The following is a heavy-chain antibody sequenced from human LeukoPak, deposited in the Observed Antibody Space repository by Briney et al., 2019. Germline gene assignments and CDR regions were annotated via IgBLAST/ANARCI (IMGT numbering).Heavy chain of an antibody. CDR3: ARGPNSNWSGLDF. V-gene: IGHV3-30*03. Sequence: GGSLRLSCVASGFTFNNYGMHWVRQAPGKGLEWVAVMSYDGSNTYHIDSVKGRFTVSRDNAKNTLYLQVNNLRAEDTAVYYCARGPNSNWSGLDFWGQGTLLTVSS. CDR1: GFTFNNYG. CDR2: MSYDGSNT. J-gene: IGHJ4*02. D-gene: IGHD6-6*01.